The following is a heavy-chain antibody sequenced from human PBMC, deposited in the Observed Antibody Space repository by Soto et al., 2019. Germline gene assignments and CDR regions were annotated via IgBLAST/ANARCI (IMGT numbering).Heavy chain of an antibody. D-gene: IGHD1-26*01. J-gene: IGHJ6*03. Sequence: QVPLVQSGAEVKKPGASVKVSCEASGYTFRTYEMHWVRQAPGQRPEWMGWINGGNGKSKYSETLQGRVTFTRDTSASTAYMELTSLRSEDTAVYYCARGGGATFTHYYYYMDVWGTGTTVTVSS. CDR3: ARGGGATFTHYYYYMDV. CDR1: GYTFRTYE. V-gene: IGHV1-3*01. CDR2: INGGNGKS.